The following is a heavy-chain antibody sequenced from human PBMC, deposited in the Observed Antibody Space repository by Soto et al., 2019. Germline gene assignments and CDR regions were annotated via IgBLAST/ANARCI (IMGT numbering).Heavy chain of an antibody. J-gene: IGHJ4*02. V-gene: IGHV3-66*04. D-gene: IGHD3-10*01. Sequence: DVQLVESGGSLVQPGGSLRLSCAASGFSVSSNYMTWVRQAPGQGLECVSVIYSGGNTYYADSVKGRFTISRDNSKNTLYLQMNNVRAEDTAVYYCARRHFYGSDWGQGTLVTVSS. CDR2: IYSGGNT. CDR3: ARRHFYGSD. CDR1: GFSVSSNY.